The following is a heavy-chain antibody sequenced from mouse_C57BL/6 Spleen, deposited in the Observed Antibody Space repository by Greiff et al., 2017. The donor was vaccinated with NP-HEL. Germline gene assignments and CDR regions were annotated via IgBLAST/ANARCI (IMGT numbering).Heavy chain of an antibody. V-gene: IGHV1-64*01. CDR3: ARSYYGSSWHYFDY. J-gene: IGHJ2*01. CDR1: GYTFTSYW. Sequence: QVQLQQPGAELVKPGASVKLSCKASGYTFTSYWMHWVKQRPGQGLEWIGMIHPTSGSTNYNEKFKSKATLTVDKSSSTAYMQLSSLTSEDSAVYYCARSYYGSSWHYFDYWGQGTTLTVSS. D-gene: IGHD1-1*01. CDR2: IHPTSGST.